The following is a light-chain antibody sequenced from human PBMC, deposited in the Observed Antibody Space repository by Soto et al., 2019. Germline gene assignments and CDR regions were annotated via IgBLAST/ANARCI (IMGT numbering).Light chain of an antibody. J-gene: IGKJ2*01. CDR1: QSVSSY. CDR2: DAS. V-gene: IGKV3-11*01. Sequence: EIVLTQSPATLSLSPGERATLSCRASQSVSSYLAWYQQKPGQAPRLLIYDASNRATGIPARFSGSGSGTDFTLTISSLEPEDFAVYYCPQRSNWLLYTFGQGTKREIK. CDR3: PQRSNWLLYT.